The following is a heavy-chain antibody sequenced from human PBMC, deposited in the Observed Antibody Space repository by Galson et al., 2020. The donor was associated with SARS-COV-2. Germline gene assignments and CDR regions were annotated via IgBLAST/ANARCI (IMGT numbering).Heavy chain of an antibody. V-gene: IGHV3-48*04. CDR1: GFTFSSYP. Sequence: GESLKISCAASGFTFSSYPMNWVRQAPVKGLELVAYIRSSSGTIYYADSVKGRFTISRDNAKNSLYLQLNSLRVEDTAVYYCARERLEYWGQGTLVTVSS. CDR3: ARERLEY. J-gene: IGHJ4*02. D-gene: IGHD1-1*01. CDR2: IRSSSGTI.